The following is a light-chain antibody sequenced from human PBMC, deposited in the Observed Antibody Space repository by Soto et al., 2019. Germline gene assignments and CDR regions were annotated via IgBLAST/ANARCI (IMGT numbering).Light chain of an antibody. CDR3: QQFGTSPPST. Sequence: EIVLTQSPGTLSLSPGERATLSCRASQSVSSIYLAWYQQKPGQAPRLLIYGASSRATGIPDRFSGSGSGKDFTLTISRLEPEDFAVYYCQQFGTSPPSTFGQGTRLEIK. CDR2: GAS. V-gene: IGKV3-20*01. CDR1: QSVSSIY. J-gene: IGKJ5*01.